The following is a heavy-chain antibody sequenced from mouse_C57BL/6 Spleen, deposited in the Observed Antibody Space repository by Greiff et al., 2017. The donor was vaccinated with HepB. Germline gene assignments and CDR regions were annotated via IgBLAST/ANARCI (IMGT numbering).Heavy chain of an antibody. CDR2: ISSGGSYT. D-gene: IGHD4-1*01. Sequence: EVKLVESGGDLVKPGGSLKLSCAASGFTFSSYGMSWVRQTPDKRLEWVATISSGGSYTYYPDSVKGRFTISRDNAKNTLYLQMSSLKSEDTAMYYCARHERETGTAWFAYWGQGTLVTVSA. CDR1: GFTFSSYG. J-gene: IGHJ3*01. CDR3: ARHERETGTAWFAY. V-gene: IGHV5-6*01.